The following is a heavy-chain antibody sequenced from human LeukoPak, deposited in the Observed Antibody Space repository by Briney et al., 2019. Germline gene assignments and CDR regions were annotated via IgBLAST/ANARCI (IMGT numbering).Heavy chain of an antibody. CDR1: GGSVSNSSYY. V-gene: IGHV4-39*01. D-gene: IGHD3-9*01. CDR3: ARYDILTGPGGY. J-gene: IGHJ4*02. CDR2: IYYSGST. Sequence: PSETLSLTCTVSGGSVSNSSYYWGWIRQPPGKGLEWIGSIYYSGSTYYNPSLKSRVTISVDASKNQFSLKLSSATAADTAVYYCARYDILTGPGGYWGQGTLVTVSS.